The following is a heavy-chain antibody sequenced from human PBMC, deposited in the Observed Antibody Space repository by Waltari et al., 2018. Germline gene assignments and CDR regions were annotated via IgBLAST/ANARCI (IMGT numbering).Heavy chain of an antibody. J-gene: IGHJ4*02. CDR3: ASEYGGSYFDY. V-gene: IGHV4-38-2*01. D-gene: IGHD3-16*01. Sequence: QVHLQESGPGLVKPSETLSLTCDVSGVCITSSYYWGWVRQSPGKGLEWIGNVFRSGTTSSTPSLSSRITMSVDTSKNQFSLKLKSVTAADSAIYYCASEYGGSYFDYWGQGVRVNVSS. CDR1: GVCITSSYY. CDR2: VFRSGTT.